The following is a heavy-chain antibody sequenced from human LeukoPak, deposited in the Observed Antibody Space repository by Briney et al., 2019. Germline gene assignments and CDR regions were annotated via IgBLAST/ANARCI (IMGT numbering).Heavy chain of an antibody. J-gene: IGHJ2*01. CDR3: ARSPPVPAAIHWYFDL. V-gene: IGHV4-61*02. D-gene: IGHD2-2*01. CDR1: GGSISSGSSF. CDR2: IYISGST. Sequence: SETLSLTCIVSGGSISSGSSFWSWIRQPAGKGLEWIGRIYISGSTNYNPSLKSRVTISVDTSKNQFSLKLSSVTAADTAVYYCARSPPVPAAIHWYFDLWGRGTLATVSS.